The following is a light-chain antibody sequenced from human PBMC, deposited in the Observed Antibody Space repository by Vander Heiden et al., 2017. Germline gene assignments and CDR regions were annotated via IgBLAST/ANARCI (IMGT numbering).Light chain of an antibody. J-gene: IGKJ1*01. V-gene: IGKV2-30*01. Sequence: DVVLTQSPLSLPVTLGQPASISCRSSQRLVFSDGNTYLIWIQQRPGQSPRRLIYNGSNRDSGVPDRFSGSGSGTDFTLKISRVEAEDVGVYYCRQRIQCPWTFGQGTKVEIK. CDR2: NGS. CDR3: RQRIQCPWT. CDR1: QRLVFSDGNTY.